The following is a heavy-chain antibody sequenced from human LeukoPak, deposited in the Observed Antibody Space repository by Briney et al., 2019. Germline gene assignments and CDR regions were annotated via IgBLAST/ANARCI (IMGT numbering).Heavy chain of an antibody. CDR1: GFTFSSYL. CDR3: ARWGMTSTIDS. J-gene: IGHJ5*01. V-gene: IGHV3-7*01. D-gene: IGHD1-26*01. CDR2: INPDGSEK. Sequence: SGGSLRLSCAASGFTFSSYLMAWVRQAPGKGLEWVANINPDGSEKYYVDSMKGRFTISRDNAKSALYLQIDSLRPEDTAAYSCARWGMTSTIDSWGQGTLVTVSS.